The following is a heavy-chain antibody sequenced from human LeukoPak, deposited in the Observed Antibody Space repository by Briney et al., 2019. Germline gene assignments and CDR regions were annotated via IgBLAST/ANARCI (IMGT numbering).Heavy chain of an antibody. CDR2: INHSGST. J-gene: IGHJ5*02. Sequence: SETLSLTCAVYGGSFSGYYWSWLRQPPGKGLEWIGEINHSGSTNYNPSLKSRVTISVDTSKNHFSLKLSSVTAADTAVYYCARERITMVRGSRWFDPWGQGTLVTVSS. D-gene: IGHD3-10*01. CDR3: ARERITMVRGSRWFDP. CDR1: GGSFSGYY. V-gene: IGHV4-34*01.